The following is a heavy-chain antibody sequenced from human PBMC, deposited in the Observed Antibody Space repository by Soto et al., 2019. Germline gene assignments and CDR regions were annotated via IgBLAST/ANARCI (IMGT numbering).Heavy chain of an antibody. CDR2: ISSNGGTT. Sequence: EVQLVESGGGLVQPGGSLRLSCSASGFTFSNFCMNWGRQAPGKGLEYVSVISSNGGTTYYADSVKGRFSISRDNFKNTLYLHMSSLRVEDTAVYYCVKCGGNKDVHFVNNWFDPWGQGTLVTVSS. D-gene: IGHD3-16*01. V-gene: IGHV3-64D*06. CDR3: VKCGGNKDVHFVNNWFDP. CDR1: GFTFSNFC. J-gene: IGHJ5*02.